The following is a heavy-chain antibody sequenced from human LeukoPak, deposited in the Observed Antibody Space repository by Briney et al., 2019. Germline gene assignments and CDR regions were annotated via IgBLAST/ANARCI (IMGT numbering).Heavy chain of an antibody. V-gene: IGHV4-30-4*01. CDR3: ARSHYMVRGSYYFDY. CDR1: GGSISSGDYY. CDR2: IYYSGST. D-gene: IGHD3-10*01. J-gene: IGHJ4*02. Sequence: PSETLSLTCTVSGGSISSGDYYWSWIRQPPGKGLEWIGYIYYSGSTYYNPSLKGRVTISVDTSKNQFSLKLSSVTAADTAVYYCARSHYMVRGSYYFDYWGQGTLVTVSS.